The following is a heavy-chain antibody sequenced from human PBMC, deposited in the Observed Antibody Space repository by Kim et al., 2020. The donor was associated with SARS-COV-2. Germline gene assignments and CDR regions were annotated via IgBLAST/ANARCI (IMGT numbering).Heavy chain of an antibody. Sequence: ASVKVSCKASGYTFTGYFIHWVRQAPGQGLEWMGRINPNSGATNYAQKFQGRVTLTRDTSSSTVYMDLTRLTSDDTVLYSCSREGQPQGFDYWGQGTLVT. CDR3: SREGQPQGFDY. V-gene: IGHV1-2*05. J-gene: IGHJ4*02. CDR1: GYTFTGYF. D-gene: IGHD5-18*01. CDR2: INPNSGAT.